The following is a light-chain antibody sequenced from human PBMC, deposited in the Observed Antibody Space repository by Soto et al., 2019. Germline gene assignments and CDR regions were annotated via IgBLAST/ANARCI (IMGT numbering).Light chain of an antibody. CDR2: NNN. CDR3: APWDDSLNGWV. CDR1: SSNIGGST. Sequence: QAVVTQPPSASGTPGQRVTISCSGSSSNIGGSTVNWYQQLPGTAPKVLIYNNNPRPSGVPDRFSGSKSGTSASLAISGRQSEDEADYYCAPWDDSLNGWVCGGGTKLTVL. J-gene: IGLJ3*02. V-gene: IGLV1-44*01.